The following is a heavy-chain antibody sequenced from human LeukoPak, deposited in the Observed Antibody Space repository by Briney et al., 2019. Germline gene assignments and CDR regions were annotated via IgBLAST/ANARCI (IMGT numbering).Heavy chain of an antibody. Sequence: SETLSLTCAVYGGSFSGYYWSWIRQPPGKGLEWIGEINHSGSTNYNPSLKSRVTISVDTSKNQFSLKLSSVTAADTAVYYCARGSKTHFYDSSGSFRGAFDIWGQGTMVTVSS. V-gene: IGHV4-34*01. D-gene: IGHD3-22*01. CDR3: ARGSKTHFYDSSGSFRGAFDI. CDR1: GGSFSGYY. J-gene: IGHJ3*02. CDR2: INHSGST.